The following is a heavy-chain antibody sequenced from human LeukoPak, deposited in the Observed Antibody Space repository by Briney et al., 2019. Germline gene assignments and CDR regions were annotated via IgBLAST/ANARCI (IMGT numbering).Heavy chain of an antibody. D-gene: IGHD3-10*01. CDR2: ISGRGDTI. CDR3: ARGDYYGSQNYTFDV. CDR1: GFTLRNYE. Sequence: GGSLRLSCAASGFTLRNYEMQWVRQAPGKGLEWVSYISGRGDTIHYADSVKGRFTISRDNAKNSLYLQMNSLRAEDTALYYCARGDYYGSQNYTFDVWGQGTMATVSS. J-gene: IGHJ3*01. V-gene: IGHV3-48*03.